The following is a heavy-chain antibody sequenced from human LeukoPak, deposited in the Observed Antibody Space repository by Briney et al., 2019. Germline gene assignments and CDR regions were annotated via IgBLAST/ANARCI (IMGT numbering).Heavy chain of an antibody. J-gene: IGHJ4*02. CDR3: ARDGSGWSDYDY. D-gene: IGHD6-19*01. Sequence: ASVKVSCKASGYTFTSYYKHWVRQAPGQGLEWMGIINPSGGGTSYAQKFQGRVTMTRDTSTSTVYMELSSLRSEDTAVYYCARDGSGWSDYDYWGQGTLVTVSS. V-gene: IGHV1-46*01. CDR2: INPSGGGT. CDR1: GYTFTSYY.